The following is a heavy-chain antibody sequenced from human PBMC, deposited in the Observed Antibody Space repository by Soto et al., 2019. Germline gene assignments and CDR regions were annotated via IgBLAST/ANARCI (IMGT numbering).Heavy chain of an antibody. CDR1: GYTFTGYY. CDR3: ARDAIPVTTWPPTYYYYGMDV. J-gene: IGHJ6*02. D-gene: IGHD2-2*01. V-gene: IGHV1-2*04. Sequence: EASVKVSCKASGYTFTGYYMHWVRQAPGQGLEWMGWINPNSGGTNYAQKFQGWVTMTRDTSISTAYMELSRLRSDDTAVYYCARDAIPVTTWPPTYYYYGMDVWGQGTTVTVSS. CDR2: INPNSGGT.